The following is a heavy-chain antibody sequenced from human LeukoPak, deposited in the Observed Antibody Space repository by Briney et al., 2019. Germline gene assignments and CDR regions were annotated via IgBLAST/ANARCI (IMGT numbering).Heavy chain of an antibody. Sequence: SETLSLTCTVSGGSISSSSYYWGWIRQPPGKGLEWIGSIYYNGGTYYNPSLKSRLTISVDTSKNQFSLRLRSVTAADTAVYYRATLWFGELPLDYWSQGTLVTVSS. CDR1: GGSISSSSYY. CDR2: IYYNGGT. D-gene: IGHD3-10*01. V-gene: IGHV4-39*01. CDR3: ATLWFGELPLDY. J-gene: IGHJ4*02.